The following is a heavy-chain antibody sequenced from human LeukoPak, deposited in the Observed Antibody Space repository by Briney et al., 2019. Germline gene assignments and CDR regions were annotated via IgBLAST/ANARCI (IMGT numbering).Heavy chain of an antibody. V-gene: IGHV3-49*04. CDR3: HYYDSSGYYLTFDY. D-gene: IGHD3-22*01. Sequence: GGSLRLSCTASGFTFGDYAMSWVRQAPGKGLEWVGFIRSKAYGGTTQYAASVKGRFATSRDDSKSIAYLQMNSLKTEDTAVYYCHYYDSSGYYLTFDYWGQGTLVTVSS. CDR1: GFTFGDYA. J-gene: IGHJ4*02. CDR2: IRSKAYGGTT.